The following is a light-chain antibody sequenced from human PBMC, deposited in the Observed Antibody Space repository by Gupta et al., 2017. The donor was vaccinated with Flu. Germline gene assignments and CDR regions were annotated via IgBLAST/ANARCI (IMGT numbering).Light chain of an antibody. J-gene: IGLJ1*01. CDR3: SSYTTSTTFYV. CDR2: DVS. CDR1: SSDVGDYNY. Sequence: QSALTQPASVSGSPGQSIPISCAATSSDVGDYNYVSWYQQHPGKAPKLMIYDVSNRPSGVSNRFSGSKSGSTASLAISGLQAEDEADYYCSSYTTSTTFYVFGTGTKVTVL. V-gene: IGLV2-14*01.